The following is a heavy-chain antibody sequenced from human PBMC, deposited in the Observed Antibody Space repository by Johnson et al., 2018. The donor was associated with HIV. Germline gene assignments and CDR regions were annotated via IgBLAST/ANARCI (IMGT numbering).Heavy chain of an antibody. CDR1: GFTFSSYD. CDR3: AKEAITMEVDI. J-gene: IGHJ3*02. V-gene: IGHV3-13*01. Sequence: EVQLLESGGGLVQPGGSLRLSCAASGFTFSSYDMHWVRQATGKGLEWVSAIGTAGDTYYPGSVEGRFTISRDNAKNSLYLQMNSLRAEDTAVYYCAKEAITMEVDIWGQGTTVSVSS. CDR2: IGTAGDT. D-gene: IGHD3-10*01.